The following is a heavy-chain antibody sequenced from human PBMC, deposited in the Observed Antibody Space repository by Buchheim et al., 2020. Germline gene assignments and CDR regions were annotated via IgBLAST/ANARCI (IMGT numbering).Heavy chain of an antibody. Sequence: QVQLVQSGSELKKPGASVKVSCKASGYTFTSYAMNWVRQAPGQGLEWMGWINTNTGNPTYAQGFTGRFVFSLDTSVSTASLQISSLKAEDTAVYYCASGDKLKRSGIAAAGTGSVGAGYWGQGTL. V-gene: IGHV7-4-1*02. CDR2: INTNTGNP. J-gene: IGHJ4*02. CDR1: GYTFTSYA. CDR3: ASGDKLKRSGIAAAGTGSVGAGY. D-gene: IGHD6-13*01.